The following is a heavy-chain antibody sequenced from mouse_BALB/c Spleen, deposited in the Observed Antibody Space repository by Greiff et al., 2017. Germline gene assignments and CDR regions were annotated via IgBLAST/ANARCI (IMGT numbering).Heavy chain of an antibody. CDR1: GFNIKDTY. CDR3: ARRGDGYYVWFAY. J-gene: IGHJ3*01. CDR2: IDPANGNT. Sequence: VQLKQSGAELVKPGASVKLSCTASGFNIKDTYMHWVKQRPEQGLEWIGRIDPANGNTKYDPKFQGKATITADTSSNTAYLQLSSLTSEDTAVYYCARRGDGYYVWFAYWGQGTLVTVSA. V-gene: IGHV14-3*02. D-gene: IGHD2-3*01.